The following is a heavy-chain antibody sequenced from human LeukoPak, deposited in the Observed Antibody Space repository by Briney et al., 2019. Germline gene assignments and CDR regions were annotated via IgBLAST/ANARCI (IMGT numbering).Heavy chain of an antibody. CDR2: IYPGDSDT. CDR3: ARTPSGYYGSGSPLDF. Sequence: GESLKISCKGSGYTFHSYWIAWVRQMPGKGLEWMGIIYPGDSDTRYSPSFQGKVTISADKSISTAYLQWSSLKASDTAMYYCARTPSGYYGSGSPLDFWGQGTLVTVSS. CDR1: GYTFHSYW. D-gene: IGHD3-10*01. J-gene: IGHJ4*02. V-gene: IGHV5-51*01.